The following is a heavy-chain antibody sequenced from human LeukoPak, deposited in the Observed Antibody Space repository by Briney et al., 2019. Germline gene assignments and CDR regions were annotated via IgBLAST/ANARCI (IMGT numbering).Heavy chain of an antibody. J-gene: IGHJ4*02. Sequence: PGRSLRLSCAASGFTFSSYAMHWVRQAPGKGLEWVAVIWYDGSNKYYADSVKGRFTISRDNSKNTLYLQMNSLRAEDTAVYYCASLGFRNPFDYWGKGTLVTVSS. D-gene: IGHD1-14*01. CDR2: IWYDGSNK. V-gene: IGHV3-33*08. CDR1: GFTFSSYA. CDR3: ASLGFRNPFDY.